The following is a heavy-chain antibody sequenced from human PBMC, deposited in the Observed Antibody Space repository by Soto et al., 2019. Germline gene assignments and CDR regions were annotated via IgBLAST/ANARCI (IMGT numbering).Heavy chain of an antibody. Sequence: QLQLQESGPGLVKPSETLSLTCTVSGGSISSSSYYWGWIRQPPGKGLEWIGSIYYSGSTYYNPSLRGRVTISVDTSKNHFSLKLSSVTAADTAVYYCATQEVGGSYVYTFDPWGQGTLVTVSS. CDR3: ATQEVGGSYVYTFDP. CDR1: GGSISSSSYY. V-gene: IGHV4-39*02. D-gene: IGHD1-26*01. CDR2: IYYSGST. J-gene: IGHJ5*02.